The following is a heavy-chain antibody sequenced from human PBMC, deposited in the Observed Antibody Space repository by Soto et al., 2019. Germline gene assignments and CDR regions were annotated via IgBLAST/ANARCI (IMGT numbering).Heavy chain of an antibody. CDR3: AKGGATYVLVTHDY. CDR1: GFTFSNFA. V-gene: IGHV3-23*01. J-gene: IGHJ4*02. Sequence: EVQLLESGGGLVQPGWSLRLSCVVSGFTFSNFAMSWVRQAPGKGLEWVSTLTGSSGVTYYADSVKGRFAISRDNSRNTLSLEMNSLTAEDTAVYYGAKGGATYVLVTHDYCGQGTRVTVSS. CDR2: LTGSSGVT. D-gene: IGHD2-21*02.